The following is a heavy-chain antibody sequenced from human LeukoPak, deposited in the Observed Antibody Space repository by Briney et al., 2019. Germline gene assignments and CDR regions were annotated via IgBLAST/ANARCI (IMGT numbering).Heavy chain of an antibody. CDR3: ASGAYGDNGTFDY. CDR2: IYHSGST. V-gene: IGHV4-4*02. Sequence: SETLSLTCAVSGGSISSSNWWSWVRQPPGKGLEWIGEIYHSGSTNYIPSLKSRVTISVDKSKNQFSLKLSSVTAADTAVYYCASGAYGDNGTFDYWGQGTLVTASS. CDR1: GGSISSSNW. D-gene: IGHD4-17*01. J-gene: IGHJ4*02.